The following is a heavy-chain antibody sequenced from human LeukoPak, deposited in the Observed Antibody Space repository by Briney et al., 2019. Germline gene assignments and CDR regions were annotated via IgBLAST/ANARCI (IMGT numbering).Heavy chain of an antibody. Sequence: GGSLRLSCAASGFTFSSYWMHWVRQAPGKGLVWVSRINSDRSSTSYADSVKGRFTISRDNAKNTLYLQMNSLRAEDTAVYYCATDRGYYYDSSGYYGAFDIWGQGTMVTVSS. V-gene: IGHV3-74*01. D-gene: IGHD3-22*01. CDR2: INSDRSST. CDR1: GFTFSSYW. J-gene: IGHJ3*02. CDR3: ATDRGYYYDSSGYYGAFDI.